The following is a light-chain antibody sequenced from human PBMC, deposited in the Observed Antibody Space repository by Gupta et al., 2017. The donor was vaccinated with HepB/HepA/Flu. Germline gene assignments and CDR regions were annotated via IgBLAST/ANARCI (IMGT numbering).Light chain of an antibody. CDR1: SSDVGSYNL. CDR2: EVS. J-gene: IGLJ2*01. V-gene: IGLV2-23*02. CDR3: CSYAGSRTFEV. Sequence: QSALTQPASVSGSPGQPITISCTGTSSDVGSYNLVSWYQHHPGKAPKLMIYEVSKRPSGVSNRFSGSKSGNTASLTISGLQAEDEADYYCCSYAGSRTFEVFGGGTKLTVL.